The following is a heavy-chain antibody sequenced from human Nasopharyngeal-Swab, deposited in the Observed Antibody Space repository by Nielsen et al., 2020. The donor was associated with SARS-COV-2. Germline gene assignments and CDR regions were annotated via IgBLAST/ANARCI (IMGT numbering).Heavy chain of an antibody. Sequence: GSLRLPCAVYGGSFSGYYWSWIRQSPGKGLEWIGEINHSGSINYNLSLKSRVTISVETSKNQFSLKLSSVTAADTAVYYCARGRGITVTTPSPVFDYWGKGTLVTVSS. J-gene: IGHJ4*02. V-gene: IGHV4-34*01. CDR3: ARGRGITVTTPSPVFDY. CDR2: INHSGSI. D-gene: IGHD1-20*01. CDR1: GGSFSGYY.